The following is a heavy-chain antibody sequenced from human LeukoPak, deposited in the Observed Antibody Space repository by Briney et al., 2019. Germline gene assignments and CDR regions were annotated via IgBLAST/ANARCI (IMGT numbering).Heavy chain of an antibody. CDR1: GYTFTGYY. CDR3: ARSVMAAAGIDY. J-gene: IGHJ4*02. CDR2: INPNSGGT. V-gene: IGHV1-2*02. Sequence: ASVKVSCKASGYTFTGYYMHWVRQAPGQGLEWMGWINPNSGGTNYAQKFQGRVTMTGDTSISTAYMELTRLRSDDTAVYYCARSVMAAAGIDYWGEGTLVTVSS. D-gene: IGHD6-13*01.